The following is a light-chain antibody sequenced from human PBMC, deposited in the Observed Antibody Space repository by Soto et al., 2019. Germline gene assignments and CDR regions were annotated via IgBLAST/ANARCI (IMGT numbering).Light chain of an antibody. J-gene: IGKJ4*01. V-gene: IGKV3-15*01. CDR1: QSVNSN. CDR2: GAS. CDR3: QQYNDWPLT. Sequence: KVMTQSPATLSVSPGERATLSCRASQSVNSNLAWYQQKPGQAPRLLLYGASTRAIGIPARFSGSASGTEFTLTISSLQSADSAVYYCQQYNDWPLTFGGGTKVEI.